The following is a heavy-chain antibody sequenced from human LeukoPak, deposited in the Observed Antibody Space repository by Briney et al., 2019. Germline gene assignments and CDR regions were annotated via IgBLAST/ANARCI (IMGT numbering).Heavy chain of an antibody. Sequence: ASVKVSCKASGYTFTSYYMHWVRQAPGQGLEWMGIINPSGGSTSYAQKFHGRVTMTRDTSTSTVYMELSSLRSEDTAVYYCASTGYSSGWFDYWGQGTLVTVSS. CDR1: GYTFTSYY. V-gene: IGHV1-46*01. D-gene: IGHD6-19*01. CDR2: INPSGGST. J-gene: IGHJ4*02. CDR3: ASTGYSSGWFDY.